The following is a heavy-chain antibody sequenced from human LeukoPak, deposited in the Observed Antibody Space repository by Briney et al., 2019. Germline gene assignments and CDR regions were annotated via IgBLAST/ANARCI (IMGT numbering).Heavy chain of an antibody. CDR1: GFTFSSYS. Sequence: GGSLRLSCAASGFTFSSYSMNWVRQAPGKGLEWVSSISSSSSYIYYADSVKGRFTISRDNAKNPLYLQMNSLRAEDTAVYYCARVVVAATGGFDPWGQGTLVTVSS. D-gene: IGHD2-15*01. J-gene: IGHJ5*02. V-gene: IGHV3-21*01. CDR3: ARVVVAATGGFDP. CDR2: ISSSSSYI.